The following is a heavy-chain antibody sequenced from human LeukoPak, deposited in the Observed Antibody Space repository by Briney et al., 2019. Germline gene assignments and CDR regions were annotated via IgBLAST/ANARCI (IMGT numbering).Heavy chain of an antibody. CDR1: GGSISSSSYY. V-gene: IGHV4-39*01. J-gene: IGHJ4*02. D-gene: IGHD3-22*01. CDR2: IYYSGST. Sequence: SETLSLNCTVSGGSISSSSYYWGWIRQPPGKGLGWIGGIYYSGSTYYNPSLKSRVTISVETSKNQFSLKLSSVTAADTAVYYCARQPVGYYDSSGYYWLDYWGQGTLVTVSS. CDR3: ARQPVGYYDSSGYYWLDY.